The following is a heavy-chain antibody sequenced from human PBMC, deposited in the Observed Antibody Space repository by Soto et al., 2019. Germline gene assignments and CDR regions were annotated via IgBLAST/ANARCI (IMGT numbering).Heavy chain of an antibody. J-gene: IGHJ4*02. CDR1: GGSISSYY. D-gene: IGHD3-10*01. CDR3: ARGEFKVLDEYYFDY. Sequence: LSLTCTVSGGSISSYYWSWIRQPPGKGLEWIGYIYYSGSTNYNPSLKSRVTISVDTSKNQFSLKLSSVTAADTAVYYCARGEFKVLDEYYFDYWGQGTLVTVSS. V-gene: IGHV4-59*01. CDR2: IYYSGST.